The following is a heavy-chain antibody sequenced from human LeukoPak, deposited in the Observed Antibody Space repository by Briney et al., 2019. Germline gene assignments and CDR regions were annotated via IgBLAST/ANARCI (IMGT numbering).Heavy chain of an antibody. CDR1: GFSFSGSA. D-gene: IGHD5-24*01. J-gene: IGHJ5*02. V-gene: IGHV3-23*01. Sequence: GGSLRLSCAASGFSFSGSAMSWVRQAPGKGLEWVSFISGNGGATHYAESVKGRLTISRDNSKNMVFLQMNGLRVEDTAVYYCAKDDGYNYYNWFDPWGQGTLVTVSS. CDR3: AKDDGYNYYNWFDP. CDR2: ISGNGGAT.